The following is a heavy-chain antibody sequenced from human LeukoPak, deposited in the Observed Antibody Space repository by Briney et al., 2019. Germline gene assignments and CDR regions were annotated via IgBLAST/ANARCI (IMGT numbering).Heavy chain of an antibody. CDR2: INHSGST. V-gene: IGHV4-34*01. Sequence: SETLSLTCAVYGGSFSGYYWSWIRQPPVKGLEWIGEINHSGSTNYNPSLKSRVTISVDTSKNQFSLKLSSVTAADTAVYYCARGGYSHGFGIDYWGQGTLVTVSS. CDR1: GGSFSGYY. D-gene: IGHD5-18*01. CDR3: ARGGYSHGFGIDY. J-gene: IGHJ4*02.